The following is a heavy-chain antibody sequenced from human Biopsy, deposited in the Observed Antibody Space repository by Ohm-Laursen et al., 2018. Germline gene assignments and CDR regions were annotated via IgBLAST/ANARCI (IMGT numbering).Heavy chain of an antibody. D-gene: IGHD4-23*01. Sequence: TLSLTCTVSGGSASSGGFYWSWIRQHPGKGLAWVGYIYYSGTTYYNPSLKSLVTISVDTSKNQFSLKLNSVTAADTAVYYCARRPYGGTRYWYFDLWGRGTLVTVSS. J-gene: IGHJ2*01. CDR2: IYYSGTT. CDR1: GGSASSGGFY. V-gene: IGHV4-31*01. CDR3: ARRPYGGTRYWYFDL.